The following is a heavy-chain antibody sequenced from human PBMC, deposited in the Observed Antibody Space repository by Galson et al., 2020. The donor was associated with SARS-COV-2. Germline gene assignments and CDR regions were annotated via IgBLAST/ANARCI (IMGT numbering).Heavy chain of an antibody. D-gene: IGHD3-10*01. CDR2: IYYSGST. CDR1: GGSISSGGYY. V-gene: IGHV4-31*03. Sequence: SETLSLTCTVSGGSISSGGYYWSWIRQHPGKGLEWIGYIYYSGSTYYNPSLKSRVTISVDTSKNQFSLKLSSVTAADTAVYYCARDRITMVRGVIGGGVGYYGMDVWGQGTTVTVSS. J-gene: IGHJ6*02. CDR3: ARDRITMVRGVIGGGVGYYGMDV.